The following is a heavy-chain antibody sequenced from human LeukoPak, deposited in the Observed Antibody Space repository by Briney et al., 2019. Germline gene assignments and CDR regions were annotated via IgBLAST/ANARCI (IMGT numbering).Heavy chain of an antibody. J-gene: IGHJ4*02. CDR3: AKDHGVGGPGY. CDR1: GFTFSSYG. CDR2: ISGSGGST. Sequence: PGGSLRLSCAASGFTFSSYGMSWVRQAPGKGLEWVSAISGSGGSTYNADSVKGRFAISRDNSKNTLYLQMNSLRAEDTAVYYCAKDHGVGGPGYWGQGTLVTVSS. V-gene: IGHV3-23*01. D-gene: IGHD2-2*01.